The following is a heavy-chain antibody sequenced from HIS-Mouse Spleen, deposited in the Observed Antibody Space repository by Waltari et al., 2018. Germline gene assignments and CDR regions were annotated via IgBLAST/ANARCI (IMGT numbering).Heavy chain of an antibody. J-gene: IGHJ4*02. CDR1: GGSFSGYY. V-gene: IGHV4-34*01. CDR3: ARGQSKVAAAGYYFDY. Sequence: QVQLQQWGAGLLKPSETLSLTCAVYGGSFSGYYWSWIRPPPGKGLEWIGEINHSGSTNYNPSLKSRVTISVDTSKNQFSLKLSSVTAADTAVYYCARGQSKVAAAGYYFDYWGQGTLVTVSS. CDR2: INHSGST. D-gene: IGHD6-13*01.